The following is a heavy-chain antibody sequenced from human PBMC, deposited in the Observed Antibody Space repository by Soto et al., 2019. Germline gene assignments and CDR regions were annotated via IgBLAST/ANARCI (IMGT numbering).Heavy chain of an antibody. D-gene: IGHD1-26*01. CDR2: IGVYANT. CDR3: AKESTVGAPGEGFDS. V-gene: IGHV3-23*01. J-gene: IGHJ4*02. CDR1: GFTFSSYD. Sequence: VELLESGGDLVQPGGSLRLSCAASGFTFSSYDMNWVRQAPGKGLEWVSAIGVYANTYYADSVKGRFTISRDDSRNTVHLQLNSLGVDDTAVYYCAKESTVGAPGEGFDSWGQGTLVTVSS.